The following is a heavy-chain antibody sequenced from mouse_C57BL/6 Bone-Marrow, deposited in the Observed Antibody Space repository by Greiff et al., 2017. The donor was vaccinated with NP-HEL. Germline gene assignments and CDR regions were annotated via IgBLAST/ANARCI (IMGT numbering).Heavy chain of an antibody. D-gene: IGHD2-3*01. V-gene: IGHV14-3*01. CDR3: ARWLLGVYYAMDY. J-gene: IGHJ4*01. CDR2: IDPANGNT. CDR1: GFNIKNTY. Sequence: EVKLQESVAELVRPGASVKLSCTASGFNIKNTYMHWVKQRPEQGLEWIGRIDPANGNTKYAPKFQGKATMTADTSSNTAYLQLSSLTSEDTAIYYCARWLLGVYYAMDYWGQGTSVTVSS.